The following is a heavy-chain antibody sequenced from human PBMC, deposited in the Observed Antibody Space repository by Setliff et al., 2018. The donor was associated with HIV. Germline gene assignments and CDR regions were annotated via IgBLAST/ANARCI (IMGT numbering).Heavy chain of an antibody. CDR2: IFNDGRT. V-gene: IGHV4-39*01. CDR3: TRRRGPMVRGVDPTPSYYFDY. CDR1: GGSVSTTNYY. Sequence: PSETLSLTCTVSGGSVSTTNYYWSWIRQPPGKGLEWIGSIFNDGRTYYNPSLKSRITIPMDTSTNQFSLKLSSVTAADTAVYYCTRRRGPMVRGVDPTPSYYFDYWGQGTLVTVSS. J-gene: IGHJ4*02. D-gene: IGHD3-10*01.